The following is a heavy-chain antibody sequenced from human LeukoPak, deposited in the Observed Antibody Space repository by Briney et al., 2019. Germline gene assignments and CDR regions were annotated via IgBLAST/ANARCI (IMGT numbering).Heavy chain of an antibody. CDR2: IYYGGST. CDR3: ARDYYDSSGYSLLGYYYGMDV. J-gene: IGHJ6*02. V-gene: IGHV4-59*01. Sequence: PSETLSLTCTVSGGSISSYYWSWIRQPPGKGLEWIGYIYYGGSTNYNPSLKSRVTISVDTSKNQFSLKLSSVTAADTAVYYCARDYYDSSGYSLLGYYYGMDVWGQGTTVTVSS. D-gene: IGHD3-22*01. CDR1: GGSISSYY.